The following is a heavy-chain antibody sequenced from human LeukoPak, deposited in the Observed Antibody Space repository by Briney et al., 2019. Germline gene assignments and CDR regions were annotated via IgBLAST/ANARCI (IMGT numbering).Heavy chain of an antibody. J-gene: IGHJ4*02. CDR2: VNPKNGET. V-gene: IGHV1-69-2*01. CDR3: ATPSGSYFGYYYFHW. D-gene: IGHD1-26*01. Sequence: ASVKISCKASGYKFSGYYVHWVQQAPGKGLEWMGRVNPKNGETMYVGKLLGRISISADTSTDTVYMELSSLRSEDTAVYYCATPSGSYFGYYYFHWWGQGTLVTVSS. CDR1: GYKFSGYY.